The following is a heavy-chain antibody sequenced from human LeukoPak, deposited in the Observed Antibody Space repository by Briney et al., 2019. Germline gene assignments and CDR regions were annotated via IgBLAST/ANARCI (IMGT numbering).Heavy chain of an antibody. J-gene: IGHJ4*02. D-gene: IGHD3-22*01. CDR2: IIPIFGTA. CDR3: ASTGDYYDSSGYYPSYFDY. CDR1: GGTFSSYA. V-gene: IGHV1-69*13. Sequence: ASVTVSCKASGGTFSSYAISWVRQAPGQGLEWMGGIIPIFGTANYAQKFQGRVTITADESTSTAYMELSSLRSEDTAVYYCASTGDYYDSSGYYPSYFDYWGQGTLVTVSS.